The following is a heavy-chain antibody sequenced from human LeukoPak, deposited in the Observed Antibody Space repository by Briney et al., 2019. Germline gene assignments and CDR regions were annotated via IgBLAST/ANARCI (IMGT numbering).Heavy chain of an antibody. CDR3: AKSVVVVAWGMDV. CDR1: GGTFSSYA. J-gene: IGHJ6*02. D-gene: IGHD2-15*01. CDR2: IIPIFGIA. V-gene: IGHV1-69*04. Sequence: SVKVSRKASGGTFSSYAISWVRQAPGQGLEWMGRIIPIFGIANYAQKFQGRVTITADKSTSTAYMELSSLRSEDTAVYYCAKSVVVVAWGMDVWGQGTTVTVSS.